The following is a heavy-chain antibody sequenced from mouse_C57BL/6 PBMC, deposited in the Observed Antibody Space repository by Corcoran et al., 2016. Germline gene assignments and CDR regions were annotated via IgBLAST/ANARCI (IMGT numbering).Heavy chain of an antibody. CDR1: GYTFTTYG. CDR3: ATGYYFDY. D-gene: IGHD4-1*01. V-gene: IGHV9-3*01. Sequence: QIQLVQSGPALTKPGETVKISCKASGYTFTTYGMSWVKQAPGKGLKWMGWINTYSGVPTYADDFKGRFAFSLETSASTAYLQINTLKNEDTATYFCATGYYFDYWGQGTTLTVSS. CDR2: INTYSGVP. J-gene: IGHJ2*01.